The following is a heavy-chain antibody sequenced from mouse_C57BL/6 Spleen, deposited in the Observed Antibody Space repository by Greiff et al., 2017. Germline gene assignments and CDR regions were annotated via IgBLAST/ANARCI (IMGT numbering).Heavy chain of an antibody. J-gene: IGHJ3*01. V-gene: IGHV1-64*01. CDR2: IHPNSGST. Sequence: QVQLKQPGAELVKPGASVKLSCKASGYTFTSYWMHWVKQRPGQGLEWIGMIHPNSGSTNYNEKFKSKATLTVDKSSSTAYMQLSSLTSEDSAVYYCARGDYDGDWFAYWGQGTLVTVSA. CDR1: GYTFTSYW. D-gene: IGHD2-4*01. CDR3: ARGDYDGDWFAY.